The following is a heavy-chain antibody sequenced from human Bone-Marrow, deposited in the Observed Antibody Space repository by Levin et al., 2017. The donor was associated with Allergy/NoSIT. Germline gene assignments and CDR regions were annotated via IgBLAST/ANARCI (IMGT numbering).Heavy chain of an antibody. CDR1: GFNFNAYG. J-gene: IGHJ4*02. Sequence: GGSLRLSCAVSGFNFNAYGMTWVRQAPGKGLEWVSTIRGYDDSTFYTDSVRGRFTISRDTSEDTLYLQMNSLRAEDTAVYYCATFGYSSYGYFFDYWGQGTLVTVSS. D-gene: IGHD5-24*01. CDR2: IRGYDDST. V-gene: IGHV3-23*01. CDR3: ATFGYSSYGYFFDY.